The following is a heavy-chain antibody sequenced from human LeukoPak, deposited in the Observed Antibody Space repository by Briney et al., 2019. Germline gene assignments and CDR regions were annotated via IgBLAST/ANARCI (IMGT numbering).Heavy chain of an antibody. J-gene: IGHJ4*02. V-gene: IGHV1-69*06. D-gene: IGHD1-26*01. Sequence: ASVTVSCKASGGTFSSYAISWVRQAPGQGLEWMGGIIPIFGTANYAQKFQGRVTITADKSTSTAYMELSSLRSEDTAVYYCASLYSGSSHFDYWGQGTLVTVSS. CDR2: IIPIFGTA. CDR1: GGTFSSYA. CDR3: ASLYSGSSHFDY.